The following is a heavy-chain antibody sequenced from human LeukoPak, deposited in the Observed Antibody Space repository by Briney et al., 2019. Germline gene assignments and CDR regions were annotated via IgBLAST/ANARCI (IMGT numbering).Heavy chain of an antibody. Sequence: AGGSLRLSCAASGFPFISYSMNWVRQAPGKGLEGVSYIVSGSSIIFNADSVKGRFTISRDNAKNSLFLQMNSLRAEDTAVYYCARGFLDIVVVPAAADAFDIWGQGTMVTVSS. CDR1: GFPFISYS. CDR3: ARGFLDIVVVPAAADAFDI. J-gene: IGHJ3*02. CDR2: IVSGSSII. V-gene: IGHV3-48*01. D-gene: IGHD2-2*01.